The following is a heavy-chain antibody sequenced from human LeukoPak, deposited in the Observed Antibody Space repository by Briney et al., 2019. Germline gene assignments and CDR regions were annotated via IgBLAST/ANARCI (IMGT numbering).Heavy chain of an antibody. CDR2: IYYSGST. J-gene: IGHJ5*02. Sequence: KTSQTLSLTCTVSGGSISSSSYYWGWIRQPPGKGLEWIGSIYYSGSTYYNPSLKSRVTISVDTSKNQFSLKLSSVTAADTAVYYCARDSPTYYYDSSGYTNDWFDPWGQGTLVTVSS. CDR3: ARDSPTYYYDSSGYTNDWFDP. V-gene: IGHV4-39*07. D-gene: IGHD3-22*01. CDR1: GGSISSSSYY.